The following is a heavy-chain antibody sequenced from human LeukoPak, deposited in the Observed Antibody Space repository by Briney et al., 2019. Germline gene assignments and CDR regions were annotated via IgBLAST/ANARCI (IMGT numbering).Heavy chain of an antibody. CDR1: GGXISSSTC. V-gene: IGHV4-4*02. D-gene: IGHD6-19*01. CDR3: ARDSIGLDAFDI. Sequence: PSGTLSLTCAVSGGXISSSTCWTWVRLPPGKGLEWIGEIFHSGSTNLNPSLKSRLTLSVDESKHEFSLKLTSVTAADTAVYYCARDSIGLDAFDIWGPGTTVTVSS. J-gene: IGHJ3*02. CDR2: IFHSGST.